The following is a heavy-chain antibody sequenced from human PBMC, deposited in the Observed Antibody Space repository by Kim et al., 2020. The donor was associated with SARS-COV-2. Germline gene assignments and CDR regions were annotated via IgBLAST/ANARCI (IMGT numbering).Heavy chain of an antibody. D-gene: IGHD5-18*01. V-gene: IGHV7-4-1*02. Sequence: ASVKVSCKASGYTFTSYAMNWVRQAPGQGLEWMGWINTNTGNPTYAQGFTGRFVFSLDTSVSTAYLQISSLKAEDTAVYYCARTAAMATVGGDDAFDIWGQGTMVTVSS. CDR2: INTNTGNP. CDR1: GYTFTSYA. CDR3: ARTAAMATVGGDDAFDI. J-gene: IGHJ3*02.